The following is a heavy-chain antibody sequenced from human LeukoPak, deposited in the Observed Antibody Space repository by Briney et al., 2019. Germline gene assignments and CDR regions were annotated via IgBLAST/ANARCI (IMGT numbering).Heavy chain of an antibody. V-gene: IGHV4-34*01. Sequence: SETLSLTCAVYGGPFSGYYWSWIRQPPGKGLEWIGEINHSGSTNYNPSLKSRVTISVDTSKNQFSLKLSSVTAADTAVYYCARGLRTAAGYDYYYMDVWGKGTTVTVSS. CDR3: ARGLRTAAGYDYYYMDV. J-gene: IGHJ6*03. CDR1: GGPFSGYY. CDR2: INHSGST. D-gene: IGHD6-13*01.